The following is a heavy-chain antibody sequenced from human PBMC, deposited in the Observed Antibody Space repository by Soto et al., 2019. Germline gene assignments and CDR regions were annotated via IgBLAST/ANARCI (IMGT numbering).Heavy chain of an antibody. V-gene: IGHV4-4*02. CDR1: GSSLTTTHW. D-gene: IGHD4-4*01. CDR3: ARTVRSYSWSYFDD. CDR2: IYRSGST. J-gene: IGHJ4*02. Sequence: SETLSLTCAVSGSSLTTTHWWSWVRQSPGKGLEWIGEIYRSGSTKYNPSLKSRVSMSLDKSKNEFSLNLKSVTAADTAVYYCARTVRSYSWSYFDDWSQGTLVTVSS.